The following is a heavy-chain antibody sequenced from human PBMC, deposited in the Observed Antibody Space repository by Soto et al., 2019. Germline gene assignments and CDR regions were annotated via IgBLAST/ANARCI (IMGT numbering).Heavy chain of an antibody. CDR3: ARARWLHPFEY. CDR1: VCTFSSYA. Sequence: VGSLRLSCASSVCTFSSYAMHWVRHSPGKWLEWVAVISYDGSNKYYADSVKGRFTISRDNSKNTLYLQMNSLRAEDTAVYYCARARWLHPFEYWGQGTLVIVS. V-gene: IGHV3-30-3*01. J-gene: IGHJ4*02. D-gene: IGHD5-12*01. CDR2: ISYDGSNK.